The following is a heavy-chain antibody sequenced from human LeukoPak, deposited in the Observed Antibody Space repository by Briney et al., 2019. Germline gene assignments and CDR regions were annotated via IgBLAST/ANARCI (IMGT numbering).Heavy chain of an antibody. D-gene: IGHD6-19*01. CDR1: GGSFSGYF. J-gene: IGHJ5*02. V-gene: IGHV4-34*01. CDR2: SKDNGDT. Sequence: ASETLSLTCAVSGGSFSGYFRTWIRQPPGKGLQWIGESKDNGDTNYNSSLKSRVSISVDASKNQFSLRLTSVTAADTAVYYCARGLRLSSDWYRGWFDPWGHGIVVTVSS. CDR3: ARGLRLSSDWYRGWFDP.